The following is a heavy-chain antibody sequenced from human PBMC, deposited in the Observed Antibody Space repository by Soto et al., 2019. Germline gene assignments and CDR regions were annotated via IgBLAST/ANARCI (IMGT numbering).Heavy chain of an antibody. Sequence: SETLSLTCTVSGGSISTFYWSWVRQPPGKGLEWIGYIYYSGSTKYNPSLKSRVTMSIDTSKNQFSLKLSSVTAADTAVYYCARHDYGDYWFDPWGQGTLVTVSS. V-gene: IGHV4-59*01. D-gene: IGHD4-17*01. CDR2: IYYSGST. CDR3: ARHDYGDYWFDP. CDR1: GGSISTFY. J-gene: IGHJ5*02.